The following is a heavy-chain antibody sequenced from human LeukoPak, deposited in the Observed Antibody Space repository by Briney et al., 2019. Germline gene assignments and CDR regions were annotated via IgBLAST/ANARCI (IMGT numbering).Heavy chain of an antibody. J-gene: IGHJ4*02. CDR2: ISAGGGST. Sequence: GGSLRLSCAASGFTFRSYAMSWVRQAPGEVLEWVSTISAGGGSTYYADSVKGRFTISRDNTENTLYLQMNSLRAEDTAVYYCAKRTDYSSTWYSFDYWGQGTLVTVSS. V-gene: IGHV3-23*01. CDR1: GFTFRSYA. CDR3: AKRTDYSSTWYSFDY. D-gene: IGHD6-13*01.